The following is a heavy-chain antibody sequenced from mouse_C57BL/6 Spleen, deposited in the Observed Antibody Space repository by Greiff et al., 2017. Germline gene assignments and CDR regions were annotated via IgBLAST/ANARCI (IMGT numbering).Heavy chain of an antibody. V-gene: IGHV1-26*01. CDR3: ATQGVVATEGAMDY. CDR1: GYTFTDYY. D-gene: IGHD1-1*01. Sequence: EVKLQQSGPELVKPGASVKISCKASGYTFTDYYMNWVKQSHGKSLEWIGDINPNNGGTSYNQKFKGKATLTVDKSSSTAYMELRSLTSEDSAVYYCATQGVVATEGAMDYWGQGTSVTVSS. J-gene: IGHJ4*01. CDR2: INPNNGGT.